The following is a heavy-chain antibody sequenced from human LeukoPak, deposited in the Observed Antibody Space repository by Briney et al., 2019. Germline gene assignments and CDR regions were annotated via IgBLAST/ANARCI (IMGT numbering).Heavy chain of an antibody. J-gene: IGHJ4*02. V-gene: IGHV3-7*01. CDR3: ARDTAAGTGGFDY. Sequence: PGGSLRLSCAASGLTFSTFGMSWVRQAPGKGLEWVANIKQDGSEKYYVDSVKGRFTISRDNAKNSLYLQMNSLRAEDTAVYYCARDTAAGTGGFDYWGQGTLVTVSS. CDR2: IKQDGSEK. D-gene: IGHD6-13*01. CDR1: GLTFSTFG.